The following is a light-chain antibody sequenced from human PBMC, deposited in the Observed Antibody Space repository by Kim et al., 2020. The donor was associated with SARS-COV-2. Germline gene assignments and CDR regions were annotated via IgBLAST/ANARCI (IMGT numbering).Light chain of an antibody. Sequence: EIVVPQSPVTLSVSLGERATLSCRASQGISSNLAWYHQKPGQPPRLLISGASTRATGIPARCSGGGSGTEFTLTISSLQSEDFAVYYCQQYHAWPPTFGQVTKVDIK. J-gene: IGKJ1*01. CDR1: QGISSN. V-gene: IGKV3D-15*01. CDR2: GAS. CDR3: QQYHAWPPT.